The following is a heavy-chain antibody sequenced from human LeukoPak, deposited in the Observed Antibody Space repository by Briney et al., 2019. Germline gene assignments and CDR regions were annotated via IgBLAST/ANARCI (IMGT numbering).Heavy chain of an antibody. CDR3: ARVYLKRDYYDSSAYFSFDY. CDR1: GYTFTGYY. V-gene: IGHV1-2*06. J-gene: IGHJ4*02. CDR2: INPNSGGA. Sequence: GASVKVSCKASGYTFTGYYMHWVRQAPGQGLEWMGRINPNSGGANYAQKFQGRVTMTRDTSISTAYMELSRLRSDDTAVYYCARVYLKRDYYDSSAYFSFDYWGQGTLVTVSS. D-gene: IGHD3-22*01.